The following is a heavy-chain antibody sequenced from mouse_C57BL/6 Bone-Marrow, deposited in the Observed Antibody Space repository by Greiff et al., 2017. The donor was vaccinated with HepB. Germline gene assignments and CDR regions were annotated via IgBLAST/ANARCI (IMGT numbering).Heavy chain of an antibody. CDR2: IYPGSGNT. V-gene: IGHV1-66*01. Sequence: VQLVESGPELVKPGASVKISCKASGYSFTSYYIHWVKQRPGQGLEWIGWIYPGSGNTKYNEKFKGKATLTADTSSSTAYMQLSSLTSEDSAVYYCAREDYGGYWGQGTTLTVSS. J-gene: IGHJ2*01. D-gene: IGHD1-1*02. CDR1: GYSFTSYY. CDR3: AREDYGGY.